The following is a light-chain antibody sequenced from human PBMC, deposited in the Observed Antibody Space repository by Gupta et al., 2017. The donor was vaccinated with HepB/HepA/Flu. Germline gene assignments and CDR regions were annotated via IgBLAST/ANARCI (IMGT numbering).Light chain of an antibody. CDR2: KDK. V-gene: IGLV3-25*03. CDR1: ALSEEY. J-gene: IGLJ3*02. CDR3: QSVANTGTQVV. Sequence: YELTQPPSVSLSPGQTARITCSGDALSEEYTYWYQQKSGQAPVLLIRKDKERPSGIPERFAGSSSGTVVTWTIRGVQAEDEAEYYWQSVANTGTQVVCGGGTKLTVL.